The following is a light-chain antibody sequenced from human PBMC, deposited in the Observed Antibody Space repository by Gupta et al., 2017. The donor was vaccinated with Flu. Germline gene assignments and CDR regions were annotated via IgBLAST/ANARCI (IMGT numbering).Light chain of an antibody. CDR2: DAS. CDR1: QSVSNS. J-gene: IGKJ1*01. CDR3: QQRTTWPKT. V-gene: IGKV3-11*01. Sequence: EIVLTQSPATLSLSPGERATLSCRASQSVSNSLAWYRQKPGQAPRLLIYDASNRATGIPPRFSGSGSGTDFTLTINNLEPEDFAVYYCQQRTTWPKTFGQGTKVELK.